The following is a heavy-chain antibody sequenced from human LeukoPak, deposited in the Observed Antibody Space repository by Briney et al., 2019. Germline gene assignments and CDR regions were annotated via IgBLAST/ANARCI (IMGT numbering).Heavy chain of an antibody. CDR2: ISAYNGNT. V-gene: IGHV1-18*01. CDR3: ARDLKRLTSGWITAAAGDY. Sequence: ASVKVSCMASGGTFSSYAISWVRQAPGQGLEWMGWISAYNGNTNYAQKLQGRVTMTTDTSTSTAYMELRSLRSDDTAVYYCARDLKRLTSGWITAAAGDYWGQGTLVTVSS. CDR1: GGTFSSYA. D-gene: IGHD6-19*01. J-gene: IGHJ4*02.